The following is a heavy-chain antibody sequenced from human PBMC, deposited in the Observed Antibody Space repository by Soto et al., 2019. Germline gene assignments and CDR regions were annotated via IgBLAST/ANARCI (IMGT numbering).Heavy chain of an antibody. J-gene: IGHJ4*02. CDR2: IRGTGDNI. D-gene: IGHD2-8*01. CDR3: TKDLYDIDDLAY. V-gene: IGHV3-23*01. CDR1: GITFSRHA. Sequence: EVRLLESGGGLVQPGGSLRLSCAASGITFSRHAMSWVRQAPGKGLEWVSVIRGTGDNIEYADSVRGRFTISRDNSKDMPYLQMNSMRPDLTGGYDSTKDLYDIDDLAYWGQGSLITVSS.